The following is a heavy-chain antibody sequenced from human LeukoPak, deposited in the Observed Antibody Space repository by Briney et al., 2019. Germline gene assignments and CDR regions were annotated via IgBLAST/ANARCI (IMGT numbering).Heavy chain of an antibody. D-gene: IGHD5-24*01. CDR1: GFTFSNFA. V-gene: IGHV3-23*01. J-gene: IGHJ6*02. CDR2: ISGSGGST. CDR3: AKSRRDGYNYRYYGMDV. Sequence: GGSLRLSCAASGFTFSNFAMSWVRQAPGKGLEWVSAISGSGGSTYYADSVKGRFTISRDNSKNTLYLQMNSLRAEDTAVYYCAKSRRDGYNYRYYGMDVWGQGTTVTVSS.